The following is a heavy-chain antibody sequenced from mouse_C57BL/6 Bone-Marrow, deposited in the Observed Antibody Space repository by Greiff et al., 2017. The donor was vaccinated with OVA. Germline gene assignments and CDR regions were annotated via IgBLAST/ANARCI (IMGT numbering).Heavy chain of an antibody. Sequence: VQLQQSGAELVRPGPSVKVSCKASGYAFTNYLIEWVKQRPGQGLEWIGVINPGSGGTNYNEKFKGKATLTADKSSSTAYMQLSSLTSEDSAVYFCARLGGFAYWGQGTLVTVSA. J-gene: IGHJ3*01. CDR2: INPGSGGT. V-gene: IGHV1-54*01. CDR1: GYAFTNYL. CDR3: ARLGGFAY.